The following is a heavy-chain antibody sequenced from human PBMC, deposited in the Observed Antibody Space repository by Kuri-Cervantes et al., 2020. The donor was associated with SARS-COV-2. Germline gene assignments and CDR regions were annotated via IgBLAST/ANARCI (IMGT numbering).Heavy chain of an antibody. CDR2: IIPIFGTA. V-gene: IGHV1-69*13. Sequence: SVKVSCKASGGTFSSYAISWVRQAPGQGLEWMGGIIPIFGTASYAQKFQGRVTITADESTSTAYMELSSLRSEDTAVYYCARDREGVGATPSFDYWGQGTLVTVSS. J-gene: IGHJ4*02. D-gene: IGHD1-26*01. CDR1: GGTFSSYA. CDR3: ARDREGVGATPSFDY.